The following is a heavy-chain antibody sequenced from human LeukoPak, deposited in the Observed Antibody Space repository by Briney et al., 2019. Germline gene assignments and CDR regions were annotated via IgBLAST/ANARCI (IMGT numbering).Heavy chain of an antibody. V-gene: IGHV3-33*01. CDR3: ARDRLSSSQNNYFDY. Sequence: GGSLRLSCAASGFTFTTYGMHWVRQAPGKGLEWVALIWYDGSSEYYAESVKGRFTISRDNSKNTVYLQMNSLRAGDTAVYYCARDRLSSSQNNYFDYWGQGTLVTVSS. D-gene: IGHD6-13*01. CDR2: IWYDGSSE. J-gene: IGHJ4*02. CDR1: GFTFTTYG.